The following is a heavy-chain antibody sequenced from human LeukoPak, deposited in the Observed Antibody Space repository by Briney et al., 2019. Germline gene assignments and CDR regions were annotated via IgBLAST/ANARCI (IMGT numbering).Heavy chain of an antibody. V-gene: IGHV3-30*04. CDR3: ARDHLIVVLRYYFDY. CDR1: GFTFSSYA. J-gene: IGHJ4*02. CDR2: ISYDGSNK. D-gene: IGHD3-22*01. Sequence: GGSLRLSCAASGFTFSSYAMHWVRQAPGRGLEWVAVISYDGSNKYYADSVKGRFTISRDNSKNTLYLQMNSLRAEDTAVYYCARDHLIVVLRYYFDYWGQGTLVTVSS.